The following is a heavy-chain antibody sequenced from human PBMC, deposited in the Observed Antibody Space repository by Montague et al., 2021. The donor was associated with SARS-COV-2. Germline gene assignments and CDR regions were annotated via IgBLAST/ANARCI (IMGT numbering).Heavy chain of an antibody. D-gene: IGHD3-22*01. V-gene: IGHV4-34*03. CDR2: IYYSGTT. CDR1: GGSFTGYS. CDR3: GSDTTAYFRLDY. J-gene: IGHJ4*02. Sequence: SETLSLTCAVDGGSFTGYSWNWIHQPPGKDLEWIGIIYYSGTTHYNPSLRSRVTISLDTSKNQVSLRLTSVTAADTAFYYCGSDTTAYFRLDYWGRGTLISVSS.